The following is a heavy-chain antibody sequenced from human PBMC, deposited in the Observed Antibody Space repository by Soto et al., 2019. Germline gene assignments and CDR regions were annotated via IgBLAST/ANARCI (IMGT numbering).Heavy chain of an antibody. CDR1: GYTFTSYY. CDR2: MNPNSGNT. V-gene: IGHV1-8*01. J-gene: IGHJ5*02. Sequence: ASVKVSCKACGYTFTSYYTNWVRQATGQGLEWMGWMNPNSGNTGYAQKFQGRVTMTRNTSISTAYMELSSLRSEDTAVYYCARVREYCSSTSCYGDWFDPWGQGTLVTVSS. D-gene: IGHD2-2*01. CDR3: ARVREYCSSTSCYGDWFDP.